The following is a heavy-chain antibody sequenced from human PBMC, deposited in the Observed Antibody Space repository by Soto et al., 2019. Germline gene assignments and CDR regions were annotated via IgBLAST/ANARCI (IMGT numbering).Heavy chain of an antibody. Sequence: QIQLVQSGAEVKKPGASVKVSCKTSGFTFNIFGISWARQAPGQGLEWMGWISAKNGDTSYAQMFQDRVTMTTDTSMSTAYMEVRSLTSDDTAEYYCARAGAEVTMSCDYWGQGTLVIVST. CDR3: ARAGAEVTMSCDY. J-gene: IGHJ1*01. D-gene: IGHD2-21*01. CDR1: GFTFNIFG. CDR2: ISAKNGDT. V-gene: IGHV1-18*01.